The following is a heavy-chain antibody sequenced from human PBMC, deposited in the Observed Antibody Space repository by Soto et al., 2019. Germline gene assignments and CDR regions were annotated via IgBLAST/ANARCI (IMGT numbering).Heavy chain of an antibody. Sequence: QVQLVASGGGVVQPGRSLRLSCAASGFTFSTYGMHWVRQAPGKGLEWLAVISNNGINKYYADSVKGRFTISRDNSKDTLFLQMNSLRGEDTAIYYCARVIRADSTSSNFYYYSGLDVWGQGTTGTVSS. V-gene: IGHV3-30*03. CDR2: ISNNGINK. D-gene: IGHD6-6*01. CDR3: ARVIRADSTSSNFYYYSGLDV. J-gene: IGHJ6*02. CDR1: GFTFSTYG.